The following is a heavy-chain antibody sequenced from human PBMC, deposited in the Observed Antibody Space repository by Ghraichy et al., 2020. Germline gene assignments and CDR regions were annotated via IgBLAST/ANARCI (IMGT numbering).Heavy chain of an antibody. CDR2: IYYSGST. CDR3: ASYRVAGPGAVFDP. J-gene: IGHJ5*02. D-gene: IGHD1-14*01. CDR1: GGSISSSSYY. Sequence: SETLSLTCTVSGGSISSSSYYWGWIRQPPGKGLEWIGSIYYSGSTYYNPSLKSRVTISVDTSKNQFSLKRSSGTAADTAVYYCASYRVAGPGAVFDPWGQGTLVTVSS. V-gene: IGHV4-39*01.